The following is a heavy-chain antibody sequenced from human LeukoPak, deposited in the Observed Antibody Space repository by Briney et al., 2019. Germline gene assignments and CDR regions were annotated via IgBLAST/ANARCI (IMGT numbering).Heavy chain of an antibody. CDR1: GFTVSSNY. D-gene: IGHD3-10*01. J-gene: IGHJ6*04. V-gene: IGHV3-66*02. CDR3: ARDRWFGVSDV. Sequence: PGGSLRLSCAASGFTVSSNYMSWVRQAPGKGLEWVSVIYSGGSTYYADSVKGRFTVSRDYSKNTLYLQMNSLRAEDTAVYYCARDRWFGVSDVWGKGTTVTVSS. CDR2: IYSGGST.